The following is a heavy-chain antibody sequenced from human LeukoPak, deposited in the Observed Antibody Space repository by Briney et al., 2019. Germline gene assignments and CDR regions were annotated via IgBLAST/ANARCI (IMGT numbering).Heavy chain of an antibody. Sequence: GGSLRLSCAASGFAFSNFAMSWVLQAQGKGLEWVSAMSGSGYYTYYVESVKGRFTISRDNSKNTLYLHMNSLRADDTAVYYCAKMEGQRLYDYCMDVWGRGTTVTVSS. J-gene: IGHJ6*03. CDR2: MSGSGYYT. D-gene: IGHD3-3*01. CDR3: AKMEGQRLYDYCMDV. V-gene: IGHV3-23*01. CDR1: GFAFSNFA.